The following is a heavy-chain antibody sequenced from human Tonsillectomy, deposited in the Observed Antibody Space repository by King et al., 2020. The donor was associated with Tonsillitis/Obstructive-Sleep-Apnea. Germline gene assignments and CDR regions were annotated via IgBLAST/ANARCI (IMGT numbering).Heavy chain of an antibody. CDR3: ARVGAAAGTDY. V-gene: IGHV3-21*01. D-gene: IGHD6-13*01. J-gene: IGHJ4*02. CDR1: GLTFSSYS. CDR2: ISSSSSYI. Sequence: VQLVESGGGLVKPGGSLRLSCAASGLTFSSYSMNWVRQAPGKGLEWVSSISSSSSYIYYADSVKGRFTISRDNAKNSLYLQMNSLRAEDTAVYYCARVGAAAGTDYWGQGTLVTVSS.